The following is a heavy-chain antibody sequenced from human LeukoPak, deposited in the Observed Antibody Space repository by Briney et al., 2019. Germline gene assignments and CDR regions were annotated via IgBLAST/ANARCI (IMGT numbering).Heavy chain of an antibody. V-gene: IGHV3-23*01. Sequence: GGSLRLSCAASGFTFSSYAMSWVRQAPGKGLEWVSAISGSGGSTSYADSVKGRFTISRDNSKNTLYLQMNSLRAEDTAVYYCAKLTSGSGSSALFDYWGQGTLVTVSS. D-gene: IGHD3-10*01. CDR3: AKLTSGSGSSALFDY. CDR2: ISGSGGST. J-gene: IGHJ4*02. CDR1: GFTFSSYA.